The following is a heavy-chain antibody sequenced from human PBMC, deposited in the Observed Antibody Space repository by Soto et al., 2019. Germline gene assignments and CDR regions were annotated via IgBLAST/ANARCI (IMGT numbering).Heavy chain of an antibody. J-gene: IGHJ2*01. CDR2: IIPIFGTT. V-gene: IGHV1-69*12. D-gene: IGHD2-15*01. CDR1: GGTFSSYA. Sequence: QVQLVQSGAEVKKPGSSVKVSCKASGGTFSSYAISWVRQAPGQGLEWMGGIIPIFGTTNYAQKFQGRVTIIADESTSTAYMELSSLRSEDTAMYYCARVVTVVKSFHYWYFDLWGRGTLVTVSS. CDR3: ARVVTVVKSFHYWYFDL.